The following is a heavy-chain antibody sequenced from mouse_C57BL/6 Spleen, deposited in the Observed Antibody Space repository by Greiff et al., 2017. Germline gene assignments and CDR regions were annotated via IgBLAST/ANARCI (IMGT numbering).Heavy chain of an antibody. CDR1: GYTFTRYW. Sequence: VQLQQPGAELVKPGASVKVSCKASGYTFTRYWMHWVKQRPGQGLEWIGRIHPSDSDTNYNQKFKGKATLTVDQSSSTAYMQRSSLTSEDSAVYYCAIDHYYGSSSAWFAYWGQGTLVTVSA. D-gene: IGHD1-1*01. CDR3: AIDHYYGSSSAWFAY. V-gene: IGHV1-74*01. J-gene: IGHJ3*01. CDR2: IHPSDSDT.